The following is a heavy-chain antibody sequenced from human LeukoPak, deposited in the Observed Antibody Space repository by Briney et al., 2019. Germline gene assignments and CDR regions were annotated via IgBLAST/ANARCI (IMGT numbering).Heavy chain of an antibody. Sequence: ASVKVSCKASGYTLTSYYMHGVRQAPGQGLEWMGIINPSGGSTSYAQKFQGRVTMTRDTSTSTVYMELSSLRSEDTAVYYCARARYDSGRWVSGNDYWGQGTLVTVSS. D-gene: IGHD1-26*01. CDR2: INPSGGST. J-gene: IGHJ4*02. CDR3: ARARYDSGRWVSGNDY. CDR1: GYTLTSYY. V-gene: IGHV1-46*01.